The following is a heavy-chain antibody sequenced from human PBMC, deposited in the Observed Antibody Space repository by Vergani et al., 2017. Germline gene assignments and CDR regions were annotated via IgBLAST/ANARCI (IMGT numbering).Heavy chain of an antibody. CDR2: IKSDGRT. D-gene: IGHD2-15*01. J-gene: IGHJ4*01. Sequence: VELLESGGGLAQPGGSLRVSCSASGFRVTTYYMSWVRQAPGKGLEWVSVIKSDGRTSYAEYVRGRFTISSDTSRNAVYLQMNILRVEDTGVYYCTRSECSGTTCYGHYFDLWGHGILVTVSS. V-gene: IGHV3-66*02. CDR1: GFRVTTYY. CDR3: TRSECSGTTCYGHYFDL.